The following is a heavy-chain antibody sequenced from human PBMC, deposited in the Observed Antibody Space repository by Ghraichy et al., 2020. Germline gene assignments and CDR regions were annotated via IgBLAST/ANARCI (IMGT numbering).Heavy chain of an antibody. CDR2: INSDGSST. CDR1: GFTFSSYW. Sequence: AGSLRLSCAASGFTFSSYWMHWVRQAPGKGLVWVSRINSDGSSTSYADSVKGRFTISRDNAKNTLYLQMNSLRAEDTAVYYCASTNLEWLHDYYYYGMDVWGQGTTVTVSS. J-gene: IGHJ6*02. CDR3: ASTNLEWLHDYYYYGMDV. V-gene: IGHV3-74*01. D-gene: IGHD3-3*01.